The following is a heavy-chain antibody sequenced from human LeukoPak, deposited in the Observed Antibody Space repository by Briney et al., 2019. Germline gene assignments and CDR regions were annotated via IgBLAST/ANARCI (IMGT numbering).Heavy chain of an antibody. CDR1: GFTFSSYA. J-gene: IGHJ4*02. CDR2: ISGSGGTT. V-gene: IGHV3-23*01. Sequence: GGSLRLSCAASGFTFSSYAMSWVRQAPGKGLEWVSAISGSGGTTYYADSVKGRFTISRDNSKNTLYLQMYSLRAEDTAAYYCAKSGELSRYYFDYWGQGTLVTVSS. CDR3: AKSGELSRYYFDY. D-gene: IGHD1-7*01.